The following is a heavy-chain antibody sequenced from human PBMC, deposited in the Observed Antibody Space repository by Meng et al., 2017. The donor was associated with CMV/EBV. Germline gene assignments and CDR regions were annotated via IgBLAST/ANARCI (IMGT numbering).Heavy chain of an antibody. D-gene: IGHD3-3*01. V-gene: IGHV4-39*07. J-gene: IGHJ6*02. CDR2: IYYSGST. CDR1: GGSISSSSYY. CDR3: ARVQGSYDFWSGYYTSYYYGMDV. Sequence: TLSLTCTVSGGSISSSSYYWGWIHQPPGKGLEWIGSIYYSGSTYYNPSLKSRVTISVDTSKNQFSLKLSSVTAADTAVYYCARVQGSYDFWSGYYTSYYYGMDVWGQGTTVTVSS.